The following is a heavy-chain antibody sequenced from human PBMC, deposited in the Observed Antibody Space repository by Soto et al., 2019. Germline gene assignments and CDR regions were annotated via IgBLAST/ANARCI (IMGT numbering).Heavy chain of an antibody. Sequence: PGASQKISYKGSGYSFTSYWVGWVRQMPGKGLEWMGIIYPGDSDTRYSPSFQGQVTISADKSISTAYLQWSSLKASDTAMYYCARHGVTGGYSSSWYYYYYGMDVWGQGTTVTVSS. V-gene: IGHV5-51*01. CDR2: IYPGDSDT. J-gene: IGHJ6*02. CDR1: GYSFTSYW. CDR3: ARHGVTGGYSSSWYYYYYGMDV. D-gene: IGHD6-13*01.